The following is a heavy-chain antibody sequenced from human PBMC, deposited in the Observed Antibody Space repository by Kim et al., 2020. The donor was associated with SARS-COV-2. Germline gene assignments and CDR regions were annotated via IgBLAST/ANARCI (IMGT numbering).Heavy chain of an antibody. J-gene: IGHJ4*02. CDR1: GFTFDDYA. CDR3: AKDKFSVVTALGYFDY. Sequence: GGSLRLSCAASGFTFDDYAMHWVRQAPGKGLEWVSGISWNSGSIGYADSVKGRFTISRDNAKNSLYLQMNSLRAEDTALYYCAKDKFSVVTALGYFDYWGQGTLVTVSS. CDR2: ISWNSGSI. D-gene: IGHD2-21*02. V-gene: IGHV3-9*01.